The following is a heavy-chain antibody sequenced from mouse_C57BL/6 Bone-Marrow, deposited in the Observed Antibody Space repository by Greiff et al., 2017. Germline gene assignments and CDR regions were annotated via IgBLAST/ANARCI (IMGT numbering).Heavy chain of an antibody. CDR1: GYTFTDYY. J-gene: IGHJ4*01. CDR2: IFPGSGST. Sequence: VKLVESGPELVKPGASVKISCKASGYTFTDYYINWVKQRPGQGLEWIGWIFPGSGSTYYNEKFKGKATLTVDKSSSTAYMLLSSLTSEDSAVYFCASVGITTVPYYYAMDYWGQGTSVTVSS. V-gene: IGHV1-75*01. D-gene: IGHD1-1*01. CDR3: ASVGITTVPYYYAMDY.